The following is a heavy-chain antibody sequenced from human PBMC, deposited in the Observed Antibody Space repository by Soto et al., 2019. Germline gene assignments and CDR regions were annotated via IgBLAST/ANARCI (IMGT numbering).Heavy chain of an antibody. D-gene: IGHD5-12*01. CDR3: ARHPRDGYNYGGSGIFDF. Sequence: QLQLQESGPGLVKPSETLSLTCTVSGGSVSSSTDWWGWIRQPPGKGLEWIGDGYYSGSTYYNPSLTSRVTISVDTSKNQFSPKLSSVTAADTAVYYCARHPRDGYNYGGSGIFDFWGQGTLVTVSS. V-gene: IGHV4-39*01. CDR1: GGSVSSSTDW. CDR2: GYYSGST. J-gene: IGHJ4*02.